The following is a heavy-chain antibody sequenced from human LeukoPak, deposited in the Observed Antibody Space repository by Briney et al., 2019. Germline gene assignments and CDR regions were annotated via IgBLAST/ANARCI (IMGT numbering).Heavy chain of an antibody. J-gene: IGHJ4*02. Sequence: PETLSLTCAVYGGSFSGYYWSWIRQPPGKGLEWIGEINHSGSTNYNPSLKSRVTISVDTSKNQFSLKLSSVTAADTAVYYCARGDILTGYYNPSFDYWGQGTLATVSS. CDR2: INHSGST. V-gene: IGHV4-34*01. CDR1: GGSFSGYY. CDR3: ARGDILTGYYNPSFDY. D-gene: IGHD3-9*01.